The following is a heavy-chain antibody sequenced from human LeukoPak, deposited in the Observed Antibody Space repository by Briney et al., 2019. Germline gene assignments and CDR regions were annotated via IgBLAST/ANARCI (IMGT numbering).Heavy chain of an antibody. D-gene: IGHD3-3*01. J-gene: IGHJ5*02. CDR2: ISSSGSTI. Sequence: GGSLRLSCAASGFTFSDYYMSWIRQAPGKGLEWVSYISSSGSTIYYADSVKGRFTISRDNAKNSLYLQMNSLRAEDTAVYYCARARENYDFWSDGSWFDPWGQGTLVTVSS. CDR3: ARARENYDFWSDGSWFDP. V-gene: IGHV3-11*01. CDR1: GFTFSDYY.